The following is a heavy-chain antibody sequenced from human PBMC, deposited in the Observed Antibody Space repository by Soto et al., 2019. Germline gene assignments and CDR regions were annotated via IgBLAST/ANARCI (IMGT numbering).Heavy chain of an antibody. Sequence: GGSLRLSCVASGFSIRSYSMNWVRQAPGKGLEWISYISSSSGTINYADSVKGRFTISRDTAKNPLSLQMVSLRDEDTAVYYCAGGYYYDNSGYRAWGQGTLVTVSS. CDR1: GFSIRSYS. D-gene: IGHD3-22*01. CDR2: ISSSSGTI. CDR3: AGGYYYDNSGYRA. J-gene: IGHJ4*02. V-gene: IGHV3-48*02.